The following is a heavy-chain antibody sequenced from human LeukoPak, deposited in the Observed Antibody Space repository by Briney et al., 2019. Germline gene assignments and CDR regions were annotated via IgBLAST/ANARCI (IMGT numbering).Heavy chain of an antibody. CDR2: INHSGST. V-gene: IGHV4-34*01. CDR3: ARDTTPDGYYYYYMDV. D-gene: IGHD1-1*01. CDR1: GGSFSGYY. J-gene: IGHJ6*03. Sequence: TSETLSLTCAVYGGSFSGYYWSWIRQPPGKGLEWIGEINHSGSTNYNPSLKSRVTISVDKSKNQFSLKLSSVTAADTAVYYCARDTTPDGYYYYYMDVWGKGTTVTVSS.